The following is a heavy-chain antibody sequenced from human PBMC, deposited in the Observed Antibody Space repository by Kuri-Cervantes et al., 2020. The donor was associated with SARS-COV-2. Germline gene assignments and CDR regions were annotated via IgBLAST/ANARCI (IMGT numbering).Heavy chain of an antibody. J-gene: IGHJ6*02. Sequence: SVKVSCKASGYTFTSYGISWVRQAPGQGLEWMGRIIPILGIANYAQKFQGRVTITADKSTSTAYMELRSLRSDDTAVYYCARLVPAAILSFYYYGMDVWGQGTTVTVSS. CDR1: GYTFTSYG. D-gene: IGHD2-2*01. CDR2: IIPILGIA. CDR3: ARLVPAAILSFYYYGMDV. V-gene: IGHV1-69*04.